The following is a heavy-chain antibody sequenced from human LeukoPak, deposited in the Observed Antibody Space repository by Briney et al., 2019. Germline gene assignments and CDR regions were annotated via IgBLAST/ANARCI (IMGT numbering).Heavy chain of an antibody. V-gene: IGHV3-15*01. CDR2: IKSKTDGGTT. CDR3: TLVMGENYYYYMDV. CDR1: GFTFSNAW. Sequence: GGSLRLSCAASGFTFSNAWMSWVRQAPGKGLEWVGRIKSKTDGGTTDYAAPVKGRFTISRDDSKNTLYLQMNSLKTEDTAVYYCTLVMGENYYYYMDVWGKGTTVTVFS. J-gene: IGHJ6*03.